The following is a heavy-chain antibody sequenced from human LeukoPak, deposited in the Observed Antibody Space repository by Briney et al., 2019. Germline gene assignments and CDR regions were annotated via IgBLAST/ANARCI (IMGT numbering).Heavy chain of an antibody. V-gene: IGHV4-39*01. D-gene: IGHD3-22*01. CDR1: GASISSSTYY. CDR3: ASHTSFYYDATGYQGALGS. J-gene: IGHJ5*02. Sequence: SETLSLTCTVSGASISSSTYYWGWIRQAPGKGLEWIGSIYYSGSTYYKSSLKSRVTISADTSKNQFSRKVYSVIAADTAVYYCASHTSFYYDATGYQGALGSWGQGTLVTVSS. CDR2: IYYSGST.